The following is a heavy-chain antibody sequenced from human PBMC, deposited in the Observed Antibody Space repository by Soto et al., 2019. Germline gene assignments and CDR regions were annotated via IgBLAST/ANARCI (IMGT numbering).Heavy chain of an antibody. CDR3: ARDEYQLLSSVSWFDS. D-gene: IGHD2-2*01. CDR1: GGSISYDSY. J-gene: IGHJ5*01. CDR2: IYHTGNT. Sequence: TLSLTCTVSGGSISYDSYWSWIRQTPGKGLEWIGYIYHTGNTYYNPSLRSRVSISVDKSKSQFSLKLISVTAADTAVYFCARDEYQLLSSVSWFDSWGQGTLVTVSS. V-gene: IGHV4-30-4*01.